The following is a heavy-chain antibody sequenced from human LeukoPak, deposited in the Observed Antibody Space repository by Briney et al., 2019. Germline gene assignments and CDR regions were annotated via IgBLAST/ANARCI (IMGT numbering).Heavy chain of an antibody. V-gene: IGHV3-21*01. CDR3: ARVGYSSGWNYYYYYYMDV. Sequence: TGGSLRLSCAASGFTFSSYSMNWVRQAPGKGLEWVSSISSSSSYIYYADSVKGRFTISRDNAKSSLYLQMNSLRAEDTAVYYCARVGYSSGWNYYYYYYMDVWGKGTTVTVSS. CDR1: GFTFSSYS. D-gene: IGHD6-19*01. J-gene: IGHJ6*03. CDR2: ISSSSSYI.